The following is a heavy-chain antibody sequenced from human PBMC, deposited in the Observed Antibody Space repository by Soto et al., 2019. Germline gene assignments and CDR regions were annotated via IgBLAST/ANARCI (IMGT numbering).Heavy chain of an antibody. CDR2: IYYSGST. V-gene: IGHV4-39*07. J-gene: IGHJ4*02. Sequence: PSETLSLTCSVSGGSISSPTYYWGWIRQPPGKGLEWIGYIYYSGSTYYSPSLKSRVTISVDTSKNQFSLKVSSVTAADTAVYYCARAPGVTPAYCHYWGQGTMVTVSS. CDR1: GGSISSPTYY. CDR3: ARAPGVTPAYCHY.